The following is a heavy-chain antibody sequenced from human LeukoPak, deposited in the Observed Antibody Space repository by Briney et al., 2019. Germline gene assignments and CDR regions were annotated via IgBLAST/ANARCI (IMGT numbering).Heavy chain of an antibody. V-gene: IGHV3-11*04. D-gene: IGHD3-22*01. Sequence: GGSLRLSCAASGFTFSDYYISWIRQAPGKGLEWVSYITSRDGTIYYADSVKGRFTISRDNAKNSLYLQMNSLRAEDTAVYYCASLLTYYYDSTHAFDIWGQGTMVTVSS. CDR1: GFTFSDYY. J-gene: IGHJ3*02. CDR3: ASLLTYYYDSTHAFDI. CDR2: ITSRDGTI.